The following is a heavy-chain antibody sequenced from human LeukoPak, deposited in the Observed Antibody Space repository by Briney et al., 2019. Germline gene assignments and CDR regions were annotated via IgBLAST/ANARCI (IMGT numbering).Heavy chain of an antibody. J-gene: IGHJ6*03. CDR2: INPTGGST. CDR3: ARDSWDSSGWEVNKYYYYYMDV. D-gene: IGHD6-19*01. Sequence: ASVKVSCKASGYTFSSYYMHWVRQAPGQGLEWMGIINPTGGSTSYAQNFQGRVTMTRDMSTSTVYMELRSLRSEDTAVYYCARDSWDSSGWEVNKYYYYYMDVWGKGTTVTVSS. V-gene: IGHV1-46*01. CDR1: GYTFSSYY.